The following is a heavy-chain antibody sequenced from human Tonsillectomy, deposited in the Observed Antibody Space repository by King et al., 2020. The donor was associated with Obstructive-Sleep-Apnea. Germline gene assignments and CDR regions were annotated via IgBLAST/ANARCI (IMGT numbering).Heavy chain of an antibody. Sequence: VQLVESGGGVVQPGRSLRLSCVASGFTFSSYAMNWVRQAPGKGLEWVAFMSYDGSFECYADSVKGRFTISRDNSEKTLYLQMNSLRDEDTAFYYCAKGHGGSFYRAFDYWGQGTLVTISS. CDR2: MSYDGSFE. V-gene: IGHV3-30*04. D-gene: IGHD2-15*01. J-gene: IGHJ4*02. CDR1: GFTFSSYA. CDR3: AKGHGGSFYRAFDY.